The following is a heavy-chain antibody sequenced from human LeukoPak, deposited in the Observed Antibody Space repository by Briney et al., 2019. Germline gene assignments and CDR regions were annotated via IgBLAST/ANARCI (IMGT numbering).Heavy chain of an antibody. D-gene: IGHD2-15*01. V-gene: IGHV3-30*03. J-gene: IGHJ5*02. CDR1: GFTFSSYG. Sequence: GRSLRLSCAASGFTFSSYGMHWVRQAPGKGLEWVAVISYDGSNKYHADSVKGRFTISRDNSKNTLYLQMNSLRAEDTAVYYCARGPQGGPGDWFDPWGQGTLVTVSS. CDR3: ARGPQGGPGDWFDP. CDR2: ISYDGSNK.